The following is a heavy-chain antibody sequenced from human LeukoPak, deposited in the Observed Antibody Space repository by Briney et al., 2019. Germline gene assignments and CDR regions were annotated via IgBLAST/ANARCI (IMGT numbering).Heavy chain of an antibody. J-gene: IGHJ3*02. V-gene: IGHV3-53*01. Sequence: QSGGSLRLSCAASGFTVSSNCMSWVRQAPGKGLEWVSVIYRGDSTYYADSVKGRFIISRDNSKNTLYLQMSSLRAEDTAVYYCARGGGDDAFDIWGQGTMVTVSS. CDR3: ARGGGDDAFDI. CDR2: IYRGDST. D-gene: IGHD7-27*01. CDR1: GFTVSSNC.